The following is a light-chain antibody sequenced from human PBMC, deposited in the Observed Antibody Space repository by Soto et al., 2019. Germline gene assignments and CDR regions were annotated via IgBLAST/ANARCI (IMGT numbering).Light chain of an antibody. CDR3: SSYTSSNTLEV. V-gene: IGLV2-14*01. CDR1: SRDVGGSNY. CDR2: EVS. Sequence: QSALIQPASVSXXPGQSITISCTGTSRDVGGSNYVSWYQHHPHRAPKLLIYEVSYRPSGVSSRFSGSKSGNTASLTISGLQAEDDADYYCSSYTSSNTLEVFGVGTKLTVL. J-gene: IGLJ2*01.